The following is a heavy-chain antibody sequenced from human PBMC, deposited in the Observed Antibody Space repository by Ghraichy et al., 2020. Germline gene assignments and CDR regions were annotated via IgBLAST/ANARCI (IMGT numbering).Heavy chain of an antibody. CDR1: GYTFTSYY. Sequence: ASVKVSCKASGYTFTSYYMHWVRQAPGQGLEWMGIINPSGGSTSYAQKFQGRVTMTRDTSTSTVYMELSSLRSEDTAVYYCARDADIVVVVAATYGMDVWGQGTTVTVSS. V-gene: IGHV1-46*01. J-gene: IGHJ6*02. D-gene: IGHD2-15*01. CDR3: ARDADIVVVVAATYGMDV. CDR2: INPSGGST.